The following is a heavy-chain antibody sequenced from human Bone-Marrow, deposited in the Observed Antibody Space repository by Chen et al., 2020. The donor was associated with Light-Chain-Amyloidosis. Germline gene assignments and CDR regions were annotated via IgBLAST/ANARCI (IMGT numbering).Heavy chain of an antibody. CDR2: IYPDDSAA. Sequence: EVQLEQSGPEVKKPGESLKISCKGSGYTFPNYWIGWVRQMHGKGLEWMGVIYPDDSAARYSPTFAGQVTISADKSITPAYLQWRSLKAPDTAMYYCARRRDGYIFDYWGQGTLVTVSS. D-gene: IGHD5-12*01. CDR1: GYTFPNYW. J-gene: IGHJ4*02. V-gene: IGHV5-51*01. CDR3: ARRRDGYIFDY.